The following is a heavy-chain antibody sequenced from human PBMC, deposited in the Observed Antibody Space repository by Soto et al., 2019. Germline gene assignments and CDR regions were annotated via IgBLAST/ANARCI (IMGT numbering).Heavy chain of an antibody. J-gene: IGHJ5*02. D-gene: IGHD2-15*01. CDR3: ARGGASSKWFAP. Sequence: SETLSLTCTVSGGSITSAGSFWSWIRQHPGKGPEWIAFIGYSGATSYNPSLASRVTISVDTSKSQFSLNLRSVNAADTAVYYCARGGASSKWFAPWGQGTLVTVSS. V-gene: IGHV4-31*03. CDR2: IGYSGAT. CDR1: GGSITSAGSF.